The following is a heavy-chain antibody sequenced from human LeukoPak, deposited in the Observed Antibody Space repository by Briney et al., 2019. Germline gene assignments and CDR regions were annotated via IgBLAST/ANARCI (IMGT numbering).Heavy chain of an antibody. CDR1: GFTFDDYA. J-gene: IGHJ4*02. V-gene: IGHV3-9*01. Sequence: GGSLRLSCAASGFTFDDYAMHWVRQAPGKGLEWVSGISWNSGSIGYADSVKGRFTISRDNSKNTLYLQMNSLRAEDTAVYYCAKDRNYYDSSGYPPPLDYWGQGTLVTVSS. CDR3: AKDRNYYDSSGYPPPLDY. D-gene: IGHD3-22*01. CDR2: ISWNSGSI.